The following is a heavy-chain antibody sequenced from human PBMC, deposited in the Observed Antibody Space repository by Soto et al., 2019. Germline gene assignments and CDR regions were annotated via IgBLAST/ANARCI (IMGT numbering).Heavy chain of an antibody. CDR1: GFTFSSYW. D-gene: IGHD3-3*01. CDR3: ARDYHDFWSYYYYGMDV. V-gene: IGHV3-7*01. J-gene: IGHJ6*02. CDR2: IKQDGSEK. Sequence: PGGSLRLSCAASGFTFSSYWMSWVRQAPGKGLEWVANIKQDGSEKYYVDSVKGRFTISRDNAKNSLYLQMNSLRAEDTAVYYCARDYHDFWSYYYYGMDVWGQGTTVTVSS.